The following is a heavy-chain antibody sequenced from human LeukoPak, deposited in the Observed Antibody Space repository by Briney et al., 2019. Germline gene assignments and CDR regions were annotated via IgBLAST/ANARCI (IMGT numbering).Heavy chain of an antibody. D-gene: IGHD2-15*01. CDR1: GGSISSGGDS. CDR3: AREGRPLNWFDP. V-gene: IGHV4-30-4*07. Sequence: TSETLSLTCAVSGGSISSGGDSWSWIRQPPGKGLQCIGYIYHSGSTYYNPSLKSRVTISVDTSKNQFSLKLSSVTAADTAVYYCAREGRPLNWFDPWGQGTLVTVSS. CDR2: IYHSGST. J-gene: IGHJ5*02.